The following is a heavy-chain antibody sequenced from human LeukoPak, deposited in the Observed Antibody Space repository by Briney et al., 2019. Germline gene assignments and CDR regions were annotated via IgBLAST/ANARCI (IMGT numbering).Heavy chain of an antibody. Sequence: GGSLRLSCAASGFTFSSYEMNWVRRAPGKGLEWLSYISSTGNTIYYADSVKGRFTISRDNAKNSLYLQMNSLRAEDTAVYYCARGPNYYSSSSHFDYWGQGTLVTVSS. CDR1: GFTFSSYE. J-gene: IGHJ4*02. CDR3: ARGPNYYSSSSHFDY. V-gene: IGHV3-48*03. CDR2: ISSTGNTI. D-gene: IGHD6-6*01.